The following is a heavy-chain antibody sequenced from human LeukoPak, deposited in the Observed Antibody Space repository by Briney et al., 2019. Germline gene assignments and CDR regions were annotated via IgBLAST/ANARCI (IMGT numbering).Heavy chain of an antibody. Sequence: PSETLSLTCTVSGGSISSSSYYWGWTRQPPGKGLEWIGSIYYSGSTNYNPSLKSRVTISVDTSKNQFSLKLSSVTAADTAVYYCAREILEDAFDIWGQGTMVTVSS. CDR1: GGSISSSSYY. CDR2: IYYSGST. J-gene: IGHJ3*02. CDR3: AREILEDAFDI. V-gene: IGHV4-39*07.